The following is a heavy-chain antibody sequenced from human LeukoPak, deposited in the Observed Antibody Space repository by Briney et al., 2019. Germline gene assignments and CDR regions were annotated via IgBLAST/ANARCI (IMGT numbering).Heavy chain of an antibody. CDR1: GGSISSSTYY. J-gene: IGHJ5*02. CDR3: ARGRYGTVTRGWFDP. CDR2: FYYSGST. Sequence: SETLSLTCTVSGGSISSSTYYWGWIRQPPGKGLEWIGTFYYSGSTYYNPSLKSRVTISVDTSKNQFSLKLSSVTAADTAVYYCARGRYGTVTRGWFDPWGQGTLVTVSS. D-gene: IGHD1-1*01. V-gene: IGHV4-39*07.